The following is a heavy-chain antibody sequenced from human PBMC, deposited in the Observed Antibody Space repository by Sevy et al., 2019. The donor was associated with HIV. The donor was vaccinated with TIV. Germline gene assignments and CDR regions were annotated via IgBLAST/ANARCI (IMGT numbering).Heavy chain of an antibody. CDR2: INGSGIS. J-gene: IGHJ1*01. CDR1: GGSFSADY. CDR3: ARGYDAGPLIY. Sequence: SETLSLTCTVYGGSFSADYWTWIRQPPGKGLEWIVEINGSGISKYNPSLKSRVTISLDTSVNQFSLRLTSVTAADTAVFYCARGYDAGPLIYWGHGTLVTVSS. V-gene: IGHV4-34*01. D-gene: IGHD3-22*01.